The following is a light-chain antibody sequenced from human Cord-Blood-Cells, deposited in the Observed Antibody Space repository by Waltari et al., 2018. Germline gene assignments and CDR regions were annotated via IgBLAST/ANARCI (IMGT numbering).Light chain of an antibody. CDR2: DAS. Sequence: IVLTQSPATLSLSPGDRATLSCRASQSVSSYLAWYQQKPGQAPSLLIYDASNRATGIPARFSGSGSGTDFTLTISSREPEDFAVYYCQQRSNWPPLTFGGGTKVEIK. CDR1: QSVSSY. CDR3: QQRSNWPPLT. V-gene: IGKV3-11*01. J-gene: IGKJ4*01.